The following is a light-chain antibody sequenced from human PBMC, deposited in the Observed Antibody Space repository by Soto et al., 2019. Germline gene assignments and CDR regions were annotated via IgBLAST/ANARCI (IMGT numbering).Light chain of an antibody. CDR1: QSVSSN. CDR3: QQYNNWRQSGP. J-gene: IGKJ3*01. Sequence: EIVMTQSPATLSVSPGERATLSCRASQSVSSNLAWYQQKPGQAPRLLIYGASTMATGIPARFSGSGSGTEFTLTISSRQSEAFAVYNCQQYNNWRQSGPFGPGTKVDIK. V-gene: IGKV3-15*01. CDR2: GAS.